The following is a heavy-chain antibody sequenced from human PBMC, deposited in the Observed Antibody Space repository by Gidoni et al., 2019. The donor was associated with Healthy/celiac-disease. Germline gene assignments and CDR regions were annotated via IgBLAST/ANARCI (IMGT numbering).Heavy chain of an antibody. V-gene: IGHV4-34*01. CDR1: GPSFSGCY. CDR3: ARGRYHDSSGFPY. J-gene: IGHJ4*02. D-gene: IGHD3-22*01. CDR2: ITHTGST. Sequence: QVQLQQWGAGLLKPSETLSLTCAMSGPSFSGCYWSWIRQSPGRGLEWIAEITHTGSTNYKPSLRSRVTISVDASKNQFSLQLRSVTAADTAVYYCARGRYHDSSGFPYWGQGTLVTVSS.